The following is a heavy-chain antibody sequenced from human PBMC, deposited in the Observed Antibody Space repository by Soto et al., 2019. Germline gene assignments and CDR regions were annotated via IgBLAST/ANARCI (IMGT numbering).Heavy chain of an antibody. Sequence: SVKVSCKASGGSLSNFGISWVRQAPGQGLEWMGGIVPVFGRPNYAQRFRGRLTITADESTSTGYMELISLRSDHTAGDYCAREGSGYNFWGQGTQVTVPS. CDR1: GGSLSNFG. V-gene: IGHV1-69*13. J-gene: IGHJ4*02. D-gene: IGHD5-18*01. CDR2: IVPVFGRP. CDR3: AREGSGYNF.